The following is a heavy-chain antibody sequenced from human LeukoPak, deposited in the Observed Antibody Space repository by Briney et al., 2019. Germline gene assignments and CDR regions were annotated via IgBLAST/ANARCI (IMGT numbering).Heavy chain of an antibody. CDR2: TYYRSKWYN. J-gene: IGHJ4*02. CDR1: GDSVSSNTTA. Sequence: SQTLSLTCATSGDSVSSNTTAWNWIRQSPSRGLEWLGRTYYRSKWYNDYAVSVKSRITINQDTSKNLFSLQLNSVTPEDTAVYYCARGAVTANKYYFDYWGQGTLVTVSS. CDR3: ARGAVTANKYYFDY. V-gene: IGHV6-1*01. D-gene: IGHD2-21*02.